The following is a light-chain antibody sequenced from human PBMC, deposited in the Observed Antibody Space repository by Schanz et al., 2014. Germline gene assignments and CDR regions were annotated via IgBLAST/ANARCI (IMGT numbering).Light chain of an antibody. CDR2: AVS. Sequence: QSALTQPASVSGSPGQSITISCTGTSSDVGSYNYVSWYQQHPGKAPKLMISAVSDRPSGVSNRFSGSKSGNTASLTISGLQAEDEADYYCSSYTSSSTLRVFGTGTKLTVL. J-gene: IGLJ1*01. CDR1: SSDVGSYNY. CDR3: SSYTSSSTLRV. V-gene: IGLV2-14*03.